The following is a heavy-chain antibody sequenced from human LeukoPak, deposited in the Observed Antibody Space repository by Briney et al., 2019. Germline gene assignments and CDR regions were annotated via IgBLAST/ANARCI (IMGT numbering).Heavy chain of an antibody. CDR1: GFTFSSYG. D-gene: IGHD6-19*01. V-gene: IGHV3-30*18. J-gene: IGHJ1*01. Sequence: GGSLRLSCAASGFTFSSYGMHWVRQAPGKGLEWVAVISYDGSNKYYADSVKGRFTISRDNSKNTLYLQMNSLRAEDTAVYYCAKDRRIAMAGYFQHWGQGTLVTVSS. CDR3: AKDRRIAMAGYFQH. CDR2: ISYDGSNK.